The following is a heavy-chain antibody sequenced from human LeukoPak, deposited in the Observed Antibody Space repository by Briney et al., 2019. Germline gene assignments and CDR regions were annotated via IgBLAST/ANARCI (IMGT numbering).Heavy chain of an antibody. CDR1: GGTFSSYA. J-gene: IGHJ3*02. D-gene: IGHD2-15*01. Sequence: ASVKVTCNASGGTFSSYAISWVRQAPGQRLQWMGWISDYNSDYNDNIKYEQKFQGRVTMTTDTSTSTAYMELRSLRSDDTAVYYCARGRWLRDAFDIWGQGTMLTVSS. CDR3: ARGRWLRDAFDI. CDR2: ISDYNSDYNDNI. V-gene: IGHV1-18*01.